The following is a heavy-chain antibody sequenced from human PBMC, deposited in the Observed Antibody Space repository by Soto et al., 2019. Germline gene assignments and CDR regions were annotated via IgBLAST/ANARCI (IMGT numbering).Heavy chain of an antibody. D-gene: IGHD3-16*01. CDR3: ARRYPQSCSDYFDL. CDR2: IYWDDDK. V-gene: IGHV2-5*02. CDR1: GFSHSTRGVG. Sequence: QITLKASGPTLVKPTQTLTLTFTFSGFSHSTRGVGVAWIRQPPGKALEWLALIYWDDDKRFSPSLKSRLTITKDTPKKRVVRTMTNMDPVGTGTYYCARRYPQSCSDYFDLWCPGTLVTVSS. J-gene: IGHJ4*02.